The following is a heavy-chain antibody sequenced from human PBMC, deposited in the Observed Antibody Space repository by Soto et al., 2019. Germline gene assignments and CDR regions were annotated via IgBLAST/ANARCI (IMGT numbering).Heavy chain of an antibody. J-gene: IGHJ6*02. CDR1: GFTFSSYG. CDR3: AREKLAAAGTYYYAMDV. Sequence: HPGGSLRLSFAASGFTFSSYGMHWVRQAPGKGLEWVAVIWYDGSNKYNADSVKGRFTISRDNSKNTLYLQMNSLRAEDTAVYYCAREKLAAAGTYYYAMDVWGQGTTVTV. D-gene: IGHD6-13*01. V-gene: IGHV3-33*01. CDR2: IWYDGSNK.